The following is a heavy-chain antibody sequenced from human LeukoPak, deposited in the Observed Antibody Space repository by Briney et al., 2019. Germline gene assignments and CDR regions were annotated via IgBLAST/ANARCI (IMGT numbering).Heavy chain of an antibody. CDR1: GFTVSSNY. CDR3: ARDKSAAADYYFDF. Sequence: PGGSLRLSCAASGFTVSSNYMSWVRQAPGKGLEWVSVIYSGGSTYYADSVKGRFTISRDNSKNTLYLQMTSLRADDTAVYYCARDKSAAADYYFDFWGQGTLVTVSS. CDR2: IYSGGST. J-gene: IGHJ4*02. D-gene: IGHD3-10*01. V-gene: IGHV3-53*05.